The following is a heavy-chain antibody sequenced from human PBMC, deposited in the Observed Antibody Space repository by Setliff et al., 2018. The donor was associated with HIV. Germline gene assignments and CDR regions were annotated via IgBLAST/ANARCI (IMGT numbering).Heavy chain of an antibody. V-gene: IGHV1-69*05. J-gene: IGHJ5*02. Sequence: SWVRQAPGQGPEWMGGIIPMYGVANYAQKFQGRVTIATDESTSTAYMELSSLRSEDTAVYYCALPYCGGGNCWSSASLPPAGWFDPWGQGTLVTVSS. D-gene: IGHD2-15*01. CDR2: IIPMYGVA. CDR3: ALPYCGGGNCWSSASLPPAGWFDP.